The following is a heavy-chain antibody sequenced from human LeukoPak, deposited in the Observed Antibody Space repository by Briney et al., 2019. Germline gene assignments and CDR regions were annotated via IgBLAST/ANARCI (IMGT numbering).Heavy chain of an antibody. D-gene: IGHD1-26*01. Sequence: GGSLRLSCAASGFTFSSYAMSWVRQAPGKGLEWVSGISGSGGSTYYADSVKGRFTISRDISKNTLYVQMNSLRAEDAAVYYCAKDKGWGYSSYDYYGMDVWGQGTTVTVSS. J-gene: IGHJ6*02. CDR3: AKDKGWGYSSYDYYGMDV. CDR2: ISGSGGST. V-gene: IGHV3-23*01. CDR1: GFTFSSYA.